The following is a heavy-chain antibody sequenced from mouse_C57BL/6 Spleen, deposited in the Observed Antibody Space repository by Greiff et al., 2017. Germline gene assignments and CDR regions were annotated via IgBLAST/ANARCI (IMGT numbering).Heavy chain of an antibody. CDR3: ARLDYGYPYYAMDY. Sequence: VQLQQSGPELVKPGASVKIPCKASGYTFTDYNMDWVKQSHGKSLEWIGDINPNYGTTSYNKKFKGKATLTVDQSSSTAYMQLNSLTSEDSAVYYCARLDYGYPYYAMDYWGQGTSVTVSS. CDR2: INPNYGTT. J-gene: IGHJ4*01. D-gene: IGHD2-2*01. V-gene: IGHV1-39*01. CDR1: GYTFTDYN.